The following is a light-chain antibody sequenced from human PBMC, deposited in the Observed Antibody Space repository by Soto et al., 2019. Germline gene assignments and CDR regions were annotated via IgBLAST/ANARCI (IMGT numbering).Light chain of an antibody. CDR1: QSISSY. V-gene: IGKV3-11*01. Sequence: EIVLTQSPASLSLSPGETATLSCRASQSISSYLAWYQQKPGQAPRLLIYDASNRATGIPARFSGSGSGTDFTLTISSLEPEDFAVYYCQQRHMWPITFGQGTRLEIK. CDR2: DAS. CDR3: QQRHMWPIT. J-gene: IGKJ5*01.